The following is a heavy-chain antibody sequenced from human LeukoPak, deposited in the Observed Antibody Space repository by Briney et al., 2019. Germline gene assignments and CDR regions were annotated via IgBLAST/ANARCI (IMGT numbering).Heavy chain of an antibody. J-gene: IGHJ4*02. CDR3: AKDLLYGGYVDY. CDR2: ITGSGLST. D-gene: IGHD4/OR15-4a*01. Sequence: GGSLRLSCAASGFTFSSYAMSWVRQAPGKGLEWVSAITGSGLSTYYADSVKGRFTISRDNSKNTLYLQMNSLRAEDTAVYYCAKDLLYGGYVDYWGQGTLVTVSS. CDR1: GFTFSSYA. V-gene: IGHV3-23*01.